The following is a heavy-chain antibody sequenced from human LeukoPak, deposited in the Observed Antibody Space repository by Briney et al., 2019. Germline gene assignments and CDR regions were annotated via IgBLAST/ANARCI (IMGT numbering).Heavy chain of an antibody. V-gene: IGHV1-69*13. D-gene: IGHD5-18*01. CDR2: IIPIFGTA. CDR1: GYTFTTYG. J-gene: IGHJ4*02. CDR3: ARERYSYGLD. Sequence: SVKVSCKASGYTFTTYGMNWVRQAPGQGLEWMGGIIPIFGTANYAQKFQGRVTITADESTSTAYMELSSLRSEDTAVYYCARERYSYGLDWGQGTLVTVSS.